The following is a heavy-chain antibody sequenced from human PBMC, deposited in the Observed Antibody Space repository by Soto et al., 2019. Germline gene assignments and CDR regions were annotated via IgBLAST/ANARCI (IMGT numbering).Heavy chain of an antibody. D-gene: IGHD3-22*01. CDR2: IIPIFGTA. CDR1: GGTFSSYA. Sequence: SVKVSCKASGGTFSSYAISWVRQAPGQGLEWMGGIIPIFGTANYAQKFQGRVTITADESTSTAYMELSSLRSEDTAVYYCARGTPTYYYDSSGYYLDVWGQGTTVTVSS. CDR3: ARGTPTYYYDSSGYYLDV. V-gene: IGHV1-69*13. J-gene: IGHJ6*02.